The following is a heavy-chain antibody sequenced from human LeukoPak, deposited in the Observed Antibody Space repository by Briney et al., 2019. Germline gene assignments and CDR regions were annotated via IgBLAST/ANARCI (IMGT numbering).Heavy chain of an antibody. CDR1: GYTFRNHG. J-gene: IGHJ4*02. CDR3: ARDPTNTSGYYAYFDS. Sequence: ASVKVSCKASGYTFRNHGITWVRQAPGQGLEWMGWISCYNGDTHYAQTFQGRVTMTTDTATSRAYMELRSLRSDDTAVYYCARDPTNTSGYYAYFDSWGQGTLVTVSS. CDR2: ISCYNGDT. D-gene: IGHD5-12*01. V-gene: IGHV1-18*01.